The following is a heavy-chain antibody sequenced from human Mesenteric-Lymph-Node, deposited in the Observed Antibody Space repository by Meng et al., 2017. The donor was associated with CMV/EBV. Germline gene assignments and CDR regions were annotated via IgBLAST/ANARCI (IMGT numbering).Heavy chain of an antibody. CDR2: IIPIFGTA. D-gene: IGHD2-21*01. Sequence: SVKVSCKASGGTFSSYAISWVRQAPGQGLEWMGGIIPIFGTANYAQKFQGRVTITTDESTSTAYMELTRLKSDDTAIYYCARHGDYYSFDPWGQGTLVTVSS. CDR1: GGTFSSYA. V-gene: IGHV1-69*05. CDR3: ARHGDYYSFDP. J-gene: IGHJ5*01.